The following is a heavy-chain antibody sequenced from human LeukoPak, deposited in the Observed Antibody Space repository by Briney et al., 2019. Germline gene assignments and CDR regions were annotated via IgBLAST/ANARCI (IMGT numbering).Heavy chain of an antibody. CDR1: GYTFTDYY. CDR2: INPNSGGT. D-gene: IGHD2-2*01. J-gene: IGHJ4*02. CDR3: ARDHSSTMPQGY. V-gene: IGHV1-2*02. Sequence: ASVKVSCKASGYTFTDYYMHWVRQAPGQGLEWMGWINPNSGGTNYAQKFQGRVTMTRDTSISTAYMELSRQRSDDTAVYYRARDHSSTMPQGYWGQGTLVTVSS.